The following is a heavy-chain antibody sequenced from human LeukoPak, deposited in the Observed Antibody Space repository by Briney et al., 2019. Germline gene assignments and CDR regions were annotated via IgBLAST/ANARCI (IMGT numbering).Heavy chain of an antibody. Sequence: GGSLRLSYAASGFIFSTYAMSWVRQAPGKGLEWVSAITGSGDSTYYADSVKGRFTISRDNSKNTLSLQMNSLRAEDTAVYYCAKENPVGGTNYFDYWGQGTLVTVPS. CDR3: AKENPVGGTNYFDY. CDR1: GFIFSTYA. V-gene: IGHV3-23*01. D-gene: IGHD1-26*01. CDR2: ITGSGDST. J-gene: IGHJ4*02.